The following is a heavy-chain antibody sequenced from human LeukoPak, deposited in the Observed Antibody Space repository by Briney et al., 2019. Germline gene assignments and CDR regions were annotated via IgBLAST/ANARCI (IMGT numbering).Heavy chain of an antibody. CDR1: GFTFSSYW. V-gene: IGHV3-7*01. Sequence: GGSLRLXCAASGFTFSSYWMSWVRQAPGKGLEWVANIKQDGSEKYYVDSVKGRFTISRDNAKNSLYLQMNSLRAEDTAVYYCARDPGYYYDSSGYSHYFDYWGQGTLVTVSS. CDR3: ARDPGYYYDSSGYSHYFDY. CDR2: IKQDGSEK. D-gene: IGHD3-22*01. J-gene: IGHJ4*02.